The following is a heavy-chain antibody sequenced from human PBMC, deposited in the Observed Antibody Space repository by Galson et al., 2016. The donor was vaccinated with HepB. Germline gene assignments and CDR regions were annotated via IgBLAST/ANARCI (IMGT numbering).Heavy chain of an antibody. J-gene: IGHJ6*02. CDR2: IIPIFDST. V-gene: IGHV1-69*13. CDR1: GTTFSNYV. CDR3: ARVGFGESLDYYYYGMDV. D-gene: IGHD3-10*01. Sequence: VKVSCKASGTTFSNYVVSWVRQAPGQGLEWMGGIIPIFDSTNYAQKFQGRVTISADKSTSTAYMELSSLRSEDTDVYYCARVGFGESLDYYYYGMDVWGQGTTVTVSS.